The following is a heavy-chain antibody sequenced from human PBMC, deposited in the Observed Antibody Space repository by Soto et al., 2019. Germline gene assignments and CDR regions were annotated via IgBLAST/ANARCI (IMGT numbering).Heavy chain of an antibody. J-gene: IGHJ4*02. CDR3: ARTAAVVVTAPFDY. Sequence: QVQLQESGPGLVKPSQTLSLTCTVSGGSISSGDYYWRWIRQPPGKGLEWIGYIYYSGSTYYNPSLKSRVTISVDTSKNQFSLKLSSVTDADTAVYYCARTAAVVVTAPFDYWGQGTLVTVSS. CDR1: GGSISSGDYY. CDR2: IYYSGST. V-gene: IGHV4-30-4*01. D-gene: IGHD2-21*02.